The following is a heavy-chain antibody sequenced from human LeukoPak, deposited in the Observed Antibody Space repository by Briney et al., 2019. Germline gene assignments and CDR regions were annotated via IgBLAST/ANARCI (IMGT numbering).Heavy chain of an antibody. CDR2: IYPGDSDT. Sequence: ETLSLTCTVSGGSISSYYWSWIRQPPGKGLEWIGIIYPGDSDTRYSPSFQGQVTISADKSISTAYLQWSSLKASDTAMYYCARRSGYSSGWHDYWGQGTLVTVSS. D-gene: IGHD6-19*01. V-gene: IGHV5-51*01. CDR3: ARRSGYSSGWHDY. CDR1: GGSISSYY. J-gene: IGHJ4*02.